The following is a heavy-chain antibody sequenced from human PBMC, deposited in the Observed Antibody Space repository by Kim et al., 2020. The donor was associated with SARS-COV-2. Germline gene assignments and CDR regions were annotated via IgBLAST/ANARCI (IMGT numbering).Heavy chain of an antibody. CDR2: ISGSGGST. V-gene: IGHV3-23*01. J-gene: IGHJ4*02. CDR1: GFTFSSYA. D-gene: IGHD3-3*01. CDR3: AKDHSIFGWLISAPYYFDY. Sequence: GGSLRLSCAASGFTFSSYAMSWVRQAPGKGLEWVSAISGSGGSTYYADSVKGRFTISRDNSKNTLYLQMNSLRAEDTAVYYCAKDHSIFGWLISAPYYFDYWGQGTLVTVSS.